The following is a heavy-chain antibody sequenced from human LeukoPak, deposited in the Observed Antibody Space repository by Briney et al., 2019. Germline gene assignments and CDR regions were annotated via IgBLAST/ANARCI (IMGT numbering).Heavy chain of an antibody. V-gene: IGHV3-48*01. CDR1: GFTFSSYS. CDR3: AKAYSSGWSNAIDY. J-gene: IGHJ4*02. D-gene: IGHD6-19*01. Sequence: GGSLRLSCAASGFTFSSYSMNWVRQAPGKGLEWVSYISSSSSTIYYADSVKGRFTISRDNSKNTLYLQMNSLRAEDTAVYYCAKAYSSGWSNAIDYWGQGTLVTVSS. CDR2: ISSSSSTI.